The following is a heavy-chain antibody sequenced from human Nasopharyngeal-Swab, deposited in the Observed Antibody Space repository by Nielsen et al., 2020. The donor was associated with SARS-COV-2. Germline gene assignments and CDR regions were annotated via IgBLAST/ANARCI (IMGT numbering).Heavy chain of an antibody. J-gene: IGHJ5*02. CDR2: IYSGGST. CDR3: ARLGSSSWYANWFDP. D-gene: IGHD6-13*01. Sequence: VRQAPGKGLEWVSVIYSGGSTYYADSVKGRFTISRDNSKNTLYLQMNSLRAEDTAVYYYARLGSSSWYANWFDPWGQGTLVTVSS. V-gene: IGHV3-53*01.